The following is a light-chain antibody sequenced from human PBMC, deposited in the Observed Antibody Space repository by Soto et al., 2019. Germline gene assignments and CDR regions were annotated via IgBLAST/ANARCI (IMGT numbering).Light chain of an antibody. V-gene: IGKV1-5*01. CDR3: QQYNSYSPLT. Sequence: DLQMTQSPSTLSASLGDRVTITCRASQSISSWLAWYQQKPGKAPKLLIYDASSLESGVPSRFSGSGSGTEFTLTISSLQPDDFATYYCQQYNSYSPLTFGQGTKVEIK. CDR1: QSISSW. J-gene: IGKJ1*01. CDR2: DAS.